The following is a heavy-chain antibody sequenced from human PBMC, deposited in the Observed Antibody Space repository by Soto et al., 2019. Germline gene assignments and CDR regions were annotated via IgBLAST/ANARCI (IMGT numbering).Heavy chain of an antibody. V-gene: IGHV1-69*02. Sequence: GASVKVSCKASGGTFSSYTISWVRQAPGQGLEWMGRIIPILGIANYAQKFQGRVTITADKSTSTAYMELSSLRSEDTAVYYCASYYYDSSGYFHHFDYWGQGTPVTVSS. CDR2: IIPILGIA. J-gene: IGHJ4*02. CDR1: GGTFSSYT. D-gene: IGHD3-22*01. CDR3: ASYYYDSSGYFHHFDY.